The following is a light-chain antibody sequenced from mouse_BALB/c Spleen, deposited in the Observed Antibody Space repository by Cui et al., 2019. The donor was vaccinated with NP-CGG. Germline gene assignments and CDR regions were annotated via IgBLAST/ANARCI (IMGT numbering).Light chain of an antibody. CDR3: ALWYSNHWV. V-gene: IGLV1*01. CDR2: GTN. J-gene: IGLJ1*01. Sequence: QAVVPQESALTTSPGETVTLHCRSSTGAVTTSNYANWVQEKPDHLFTGLIGGTNNRAPGVPARFSGSLIGDKAALTITGAQTEDEAIYFCALWYSNHWVFGGGAKLTVL. CDR1: TGAVTTSNY.